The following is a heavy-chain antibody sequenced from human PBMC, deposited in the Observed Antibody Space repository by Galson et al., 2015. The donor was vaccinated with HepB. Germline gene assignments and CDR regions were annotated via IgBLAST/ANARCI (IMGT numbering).Heavy chain of an antibody. CDR3: ARDNVVVAARGFDP. D-gene: IGHD2-15*01. J-gene: IGHJ5*02. V-gene: IGHV3-33*01. Sequence: SLRLSCAASGFTFSSYGMHWVRQAPGKGLEWVAVIWYDGSNKYYADSVKGRFTISRDNSKNTLYLQMNSLRAEDTAVYYCARDNVVVAARGFDPWGQGTLVTVSS. CDR2: IWYDGSNK. CDR1: GFTFSSYG.